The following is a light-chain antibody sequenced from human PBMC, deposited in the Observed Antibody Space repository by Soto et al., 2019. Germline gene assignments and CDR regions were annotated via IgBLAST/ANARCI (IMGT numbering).Light chain of an antibody. CDR3: QLYGSSPPNT. J-gene: IGKJ2*01. Sequence: EIVLTQSPGTLSLSPGERATLSCRASQSVSSSYLAWYQQKPGQAPRLLIYGASSRATGIPDRFSGSGSGTDFTLSISRLEPEDFAVYYCQLYGSSPPNTFGQGTKLEIK. CDR2: GAS. V-gene: IGKV3-20*01. CDR1: QSVSSSY.